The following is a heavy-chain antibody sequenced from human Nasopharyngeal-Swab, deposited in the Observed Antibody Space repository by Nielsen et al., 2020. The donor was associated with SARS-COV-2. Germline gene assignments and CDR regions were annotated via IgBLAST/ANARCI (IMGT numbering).Heavy chain of an antibody. D-gene: IGHD3-3*01. Sequence: SVQVSCEASGGTFISYAISWVRQAPGQGLEWMGGIIPILGIANYAQKFQGRVTITADKSTSTAYMELSSLRSEDTAVYYCAREILRFLEWLLPDAFDIWGQGTMVTVSS. J-gene: IGHJ3*02. V-gene: IGHV1-69*10. CDR3: AREILRFLEWLLPDAFDI. CDR2: IIPILGIA. CDR1: GGTFISYA.